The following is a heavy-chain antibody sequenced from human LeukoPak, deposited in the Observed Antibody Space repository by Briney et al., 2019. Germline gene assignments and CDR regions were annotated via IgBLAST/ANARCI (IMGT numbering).Heavy chain of an antibody. V-gene: IGHV4-34*01. J-gene: IGHJ3*02. CDR3: ARGVYYYDSSGSYDAFDI. D-gene: IGHD3-22*01. CDR2: IHPSGST. CDR1: GGSFSDYY. Sequence: PSETLSLACAVYGGSFSDYYLSWIRQPPGKGLEWIGEIHPSGSTYYNPSLKSRVTISLDTSKNQFSLKLTSVTAADTAVYYCARGVYYYDSSGSYDAFDIWGQGTMVTVSS.